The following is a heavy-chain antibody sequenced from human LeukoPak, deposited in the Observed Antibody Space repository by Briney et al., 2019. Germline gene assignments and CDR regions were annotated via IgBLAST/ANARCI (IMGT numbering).Heavy chain of an antibody. CDR2: IYSGGST. D-gene: IGHD4-17*01. V-gene: IGHV3-66*01. CDR3: ARDSLGYGDYDY. Sequence: GGSLRLSCAASGFTVSSNYMSWVRQAPGKGLEWVSVIYSGGSTYYADSVKGRFTISRDNSKNTLYLQMNSLRAEDTAVYYCARDSLGYGDYDYWGQGTLVTVSS. J-gene: IGHJ4*02. CDR1: GFTVSSNY.